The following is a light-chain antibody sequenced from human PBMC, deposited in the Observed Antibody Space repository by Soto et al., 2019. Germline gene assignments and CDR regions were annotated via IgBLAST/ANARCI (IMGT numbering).Light chain of an antibody. J-gene: IGKJ4*01. V-gene: IGKV1D-12*01. Sequence: DIQMTQSPSSVSASVGDRVTITCRASQSVSSWLAWYQQKPGEAPNLLIYRASNFQSGVPSRFSGSGSGTDFTLTISSLPPEDFATFYCQKSKSFPLTLGGQTKV. CDR2: RAS. CDR3: QKSKSFPLT. CDR1: QSVSSW.